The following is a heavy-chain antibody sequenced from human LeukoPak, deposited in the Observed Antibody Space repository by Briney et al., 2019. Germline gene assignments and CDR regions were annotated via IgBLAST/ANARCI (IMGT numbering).Heavy chain of an antibody. D-gene: IGHD3-9*01. CDR2: IYSGGST. V-gene: IGHV3-53*01. CDR1: GFTVSSNY. J-gene: IGHJ4*02. CDR3: ASAQPFESMSLFDY. Sequence: GGSLRLSCAASGFTVSSNYMSWVRQAPGKGLEWVSVIYSGGSTYYADSVKGRFTTSRDNSKNTLYLQMNSLRAEDTAVYYCASAQPFESMSLFDYWGQGTLVTVSS.